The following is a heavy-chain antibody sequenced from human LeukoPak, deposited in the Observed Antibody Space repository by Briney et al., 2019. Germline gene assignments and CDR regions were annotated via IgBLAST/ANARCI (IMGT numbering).Heavy chain of an antibody. J-gene: IGHJ3*02. Sequence: PSETLSLTCTVSGVSISSSSDFWGWIRQPPGKGLEWIGSIYHSGSTYYNPSLKSRVTISVDTSKNQFSLKLSSVTAADTAVYYCARAVVGATPHDAFDIWGQGTMVTVSS. D-gene: IGHD1-26*01. V-gene: IGHV4-39*07. CDR2: IYHSGST. CDR3: ARAVVGATPHDAFDI. CDR1: GVSISSSSDF.